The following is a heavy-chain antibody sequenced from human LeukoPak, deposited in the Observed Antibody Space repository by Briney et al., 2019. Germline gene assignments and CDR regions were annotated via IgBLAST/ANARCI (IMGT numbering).Heavy chain of an antibody. Sequence: ASVKVSCKTSGYTFTGHGITWVRQAPGQGLEWMGWMSAYNGNTNYAQKLQGRVTMTTDTSTSTAYMELRSLRSDDTAVYYCARGIPGYGDYVSYFDYWGQGTLVTVSS. CDR1: GYTFTGHG. J-gene: IGHJ4*02. D-gene: IGHD4-17*01. CDR2: MSAYNGNT. CDR3: ARGIPGYGDYVSYFDY. V-gene: IGHV1-18*01.